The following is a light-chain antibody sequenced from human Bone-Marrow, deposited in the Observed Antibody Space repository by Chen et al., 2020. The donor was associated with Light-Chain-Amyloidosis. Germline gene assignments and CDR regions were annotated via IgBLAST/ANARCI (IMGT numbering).Light chain of an antibody. V-gene: IGLV3-27*01. Sequence: SYELTQPSSVSVSPGQTAKITCSGDLLAKNYVRWLQHKPGQAPVLVIYKDTARPSGIPERFSGSSSEPTATLTVSGAQVDDEADYHCYSATDDSLGVFGGGTRLTVL. J-gene: IGLJ3*02. CDR1: LLAKNY. CDR2: KDT. CDR3: YSATDDSLGV.